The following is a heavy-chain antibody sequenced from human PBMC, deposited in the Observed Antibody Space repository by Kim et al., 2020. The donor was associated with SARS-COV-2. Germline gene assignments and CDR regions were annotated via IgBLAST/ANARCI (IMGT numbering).Heavy chain of an antibody. D-gene: IGHD1-1*01. V-gene: IGHV1-8*01. Sequence: ASVKVSCKASGYTFTSYDINWVRQATGQGLEWMGWINPNSGNTGYAQKFQGRVTMTRNTSISTAYMELSSLRSEDTAVYYCARRTTGTTDFDYWGQGTLVTVSS. CDR3: ARRTTGTTDFDY. CDR1: GYTFTSYD. J-gene: IGHJ4*02. CDR2: INPNSGNT.